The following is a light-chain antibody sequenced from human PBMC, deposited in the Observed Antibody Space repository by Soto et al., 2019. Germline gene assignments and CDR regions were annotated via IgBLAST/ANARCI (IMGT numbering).Light chain of an antibody. CDR2: TNN. CDR1: SSSIGSNS. CDR3: AAWDGSLNVYV. V-gene: IGLV1-44*01. J-gene: IGLJ1*01. Sequence: QSVLTQPPSASGTPGQRVTISCSGSSSSIGSNSVNWYQQLPQTAPKVLIYTNNQRPSGVPDRSSGSKSGTSASLAISGLQSEDEADYYCAAWDGSLNVYVFGTGTKLTVL.